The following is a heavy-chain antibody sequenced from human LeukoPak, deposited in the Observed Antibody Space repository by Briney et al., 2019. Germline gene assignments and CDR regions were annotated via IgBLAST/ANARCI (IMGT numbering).Heavy chain of an antibody. J-gene: IGHJ4*02. CDR1: GGSISSDSYY. Sequence: KPSETLSLTCTVSGGSISSDSYYWDWIRQPPGKGLEWIGSIHYSGSTSYNPSLESRVVISVDTSKSQFSLRLSSVTAADTAIYYCAGDLNLRYDDWLALPRFDYWGQGALVTVSS. CDR3: AGDLNLRYDDWLALPRFDY. CDR2: IHYSGST. V-gene: IGHV4-39*07. D-gene: IGHD3-9*01.